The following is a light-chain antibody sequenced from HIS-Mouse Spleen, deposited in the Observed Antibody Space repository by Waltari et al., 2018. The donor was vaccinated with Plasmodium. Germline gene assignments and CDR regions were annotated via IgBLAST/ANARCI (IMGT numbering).Light chain of an antibody. V-gene: IGLV4-69*01. J-gene: IGLJ2*01. CDR2: IHSDGSH. Sequence: QLLLTQSPSASASLGASVKLTCTLSSGHSSYAIAWPQQQPEKGPRYLMKIHSDGSHSKGDGIPDRFSGSRSGAERYLTSASLQAEDEADYYCETWGTGMGVFGGGTKLTVL. CDR1: SGHSSYA. CDR3: ETWGTGMGV.